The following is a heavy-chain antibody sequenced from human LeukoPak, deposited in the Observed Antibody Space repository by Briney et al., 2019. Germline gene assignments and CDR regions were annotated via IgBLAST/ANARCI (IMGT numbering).Heavy chain of an antibody. D-gene: IGHD4-17*01. CDR1: GFTFSNYD. Sequence: GGSLRLSCAASGFTFSNYDMHWVRQATGKGLEWVSAITTTGDTYYLDSVKGRSTISRANAKNSLYLQMNSLRAGDTAVYYCVRAPRGDYFDYWGQGTLVTVSS. J-gene: IGHJ4*02. CDR3: VRAPRGDYFDY. V-gene: IGHV3-13*01. CDR2: ITTTGDT.